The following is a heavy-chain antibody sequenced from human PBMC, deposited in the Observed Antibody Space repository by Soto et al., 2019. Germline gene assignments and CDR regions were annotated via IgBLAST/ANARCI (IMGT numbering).Heavy chain of an antibody. CDR2: ISGSGANT. J-gene: IGHJ4*02. CDR3: AKAFNWNYSDPPKY. Sequence: GSLRLSCAASGFTFSNYAMSWVRQAPGKGLEWVSVISGSGANTYYADYVKGRFTISRDNSKNTLYLQMNSLRAEDTAVYYCAKAFNWNYSDPPKYWGQGTLVTVSS. CDR1: GFTFSNYA. V-gene: IGHV3-23*01. D-gene: IGHD1-7*01.